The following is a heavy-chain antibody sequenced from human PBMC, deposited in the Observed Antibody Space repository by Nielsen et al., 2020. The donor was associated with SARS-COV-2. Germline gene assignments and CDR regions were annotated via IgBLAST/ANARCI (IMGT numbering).Heavy chain of an antibody. Sequence: SETLSLTCTVSGGSISSGDYYWSWIRQPPGKGLEWIGYIYYSGSTYYNPSLKSRVTISVDTSKNQFSLKLSSVTAADTAVYYCARLRPVIAAAGTMDYYMDVWGKGTTVTVSS. V-gene: IGHV4-30-4*01. CDR2: IYYSGST. D-gene: IGHD6-13*01. CDR3: ARLRPVIAAAGTMDYYMDV. CDR1: GGSISSGDYY. J-gene: IGHJ6*03.